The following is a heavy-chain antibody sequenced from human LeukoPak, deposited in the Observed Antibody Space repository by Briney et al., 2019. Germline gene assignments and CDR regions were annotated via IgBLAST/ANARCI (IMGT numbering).Heavy chain of an antibody. D-gene: IGHD1-1*01. V-gene: IGHV4-4*07. CDR2: IDPSGTT. J-gene: IGHJ4*02. CDR3: ARGRQLLTILDS. CDR1: GASISNYY. Sequence: SETLSLTCTVSGASISNYYWTWIRQPAGKGLEWIGRIDPSGTTYYNPSLKSRLTVSLDTSKKQFSLRLTSVTAADTAVYYCARGRQLLTILDSWGQGTLVTVSS.